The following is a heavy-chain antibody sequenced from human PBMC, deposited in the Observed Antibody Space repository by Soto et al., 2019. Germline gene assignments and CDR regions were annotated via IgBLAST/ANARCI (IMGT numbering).Heavy chain of an antibody. CDR3: ARESEDLTSNFDY. Sequence: GGSLRLSRAASGFTFTRYSMNWVRQAPGKGLEWVSSISSTTHYIYYADSMRGRFTISRDNAKNAVYLEMNSLRAEDTAVYYCARESEDLTSNFDYWGQGTLVTVSS. J-gene: IGHJ4*02. CDR2: ISSTTHYI. V-gene: IGHV3-21*06. CDR1: GFTFTRYS.